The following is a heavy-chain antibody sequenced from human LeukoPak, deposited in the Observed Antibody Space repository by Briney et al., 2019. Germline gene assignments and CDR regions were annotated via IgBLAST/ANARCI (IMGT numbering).Heavy chain of an antibody. J-gene: IGHJ4*02. Sequence: SATLSLTCTVSGGSISSYYWSWIRQPPGKGLEWIGYIYYSGSTNYNPSLKSRSTISVNTSKNQFSLKLSSLTAADTAVYYCERGTYGSSWQLEHFDYWGQGTLVTVSS. CDR3: ERGTYGSSWQLEHFDY. V-gene: IGHV4-59*01. CDR2: IYYSGST. CDR1: GGSISSYY. D-gene: IGHD6-13*01.